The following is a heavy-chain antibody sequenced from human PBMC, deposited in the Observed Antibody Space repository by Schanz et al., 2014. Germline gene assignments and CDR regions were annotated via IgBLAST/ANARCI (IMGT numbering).Heavy chain of an antibody. Sequence: EVQLLESGGGLVRPGGSLRLSCAASGFTFSNYAMSWVRQAPGKGLEWVSGFIGDSGNTYYAGSVKGRFSISRDYSKNTLYLQMSSLRAEDTAVYYGAKLSSSGRLAEYFDYWGQGALVTVSS. D-gene: IGHD6-19*01. CDR1: GFTFSNYA. CDR2: FIGDSGNT. CDR3: AKLSSSGRLAEYFDY. V-gene: IGHV3-23*01. J-gene: IGHJ4*02.